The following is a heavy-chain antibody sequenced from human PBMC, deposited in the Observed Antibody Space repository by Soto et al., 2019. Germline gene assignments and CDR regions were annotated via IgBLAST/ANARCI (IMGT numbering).Heavy chain of an antibody. V-gene: IGHV4-4*02. D-gene: IGHD1-20*01. CDR3: ASKTITGPGQY. Sequence: PSETLSLTCSVSRDSISSKTWWSWVRQPPGKGLEVIGEISDSGTTGYSPSLKSRINISLDKYRNAFTLRLNSVTAADTAVYYCASKTITGPGQYWGQGILVTVSS. CDR2: ISDSGTT. J-gene: IGHJ1*01. CDR1: RDSISSKTW.